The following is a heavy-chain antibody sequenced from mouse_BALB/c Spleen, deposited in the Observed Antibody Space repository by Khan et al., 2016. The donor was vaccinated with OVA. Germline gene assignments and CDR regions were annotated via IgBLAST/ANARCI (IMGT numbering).Heavy chain of an antibody. CDR2: ILPGSGNT. Sequence: QIQLVQSGAELMKPGASVKISCKATGYTFSSYWIEWVKQRPGHGLEWIGEILPGSGNTNCTENFKGKATFTADTSSNTAYMQLSSLTSEDSAVYYCVRYGNHWYLDVWGAGTTVTVSS. CDR1: GYTFSSYW. D-gene: IGHD2-1*01. CDR3: VRYGNHWYLDV. J-gene: IGHJ1*01. V-gene: IGHV1-9*01.